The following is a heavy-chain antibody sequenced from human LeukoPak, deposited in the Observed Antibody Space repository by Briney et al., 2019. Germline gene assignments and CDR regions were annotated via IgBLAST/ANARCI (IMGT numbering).Heavy chain of an antibody. CDR1: GFTFSSYG. Sequence: GGSLRLSCAASGFTFSSYGMHWVRQAPGKGLEWVAVIGYDGRNKDYADSVKGRFTISRDNYYNIVELQMNSLRAEDTAVYYCARDRGGWLSHDAFDIWGQGTKVTVS. J-gene: IGHJ3*02. CDR3: ARDRGGWLSHDAFDI. CDR2: IGYDGRNK. V-gene: IGHV3-33*01. D-gene: IGHD5-24*01.